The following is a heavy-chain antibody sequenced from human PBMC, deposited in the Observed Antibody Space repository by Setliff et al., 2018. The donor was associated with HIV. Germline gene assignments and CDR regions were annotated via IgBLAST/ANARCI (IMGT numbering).Heavy chain of an antibody. CDR1: GGSISSYY. CDR2: IYYTGTT. V-gene: IGHV4-59*01. CDR3: AREWLQHTGDDAFDI. D-gene: IGHD5-12*01. Sequence: SETLSLTCTVSGGSISSYYWSWIRQPPGKGLEWIGYIYYTGTTNYNPSLKSRVTISIDTTKNQFSLKLNSVTAADTAIYYCAREWLQHTGDDAFDIWGQGTMVTVSS. J-gene: IGHJ3*02.